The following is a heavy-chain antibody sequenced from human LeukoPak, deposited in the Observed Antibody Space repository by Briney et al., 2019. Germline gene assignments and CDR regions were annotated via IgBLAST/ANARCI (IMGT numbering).Heavy chain of an antibody. CDR1: GYSFTSYW. D-gene: IGHD2-2*01. J-gene: IGHJ4*02. V-gene: IGHV5-51*01. CDR3: ARFSAIVVVPAAMAPGYFDY. CDR2: IYPGDSDT. Sequence: GESLKISCKGSGYSFTSYWIGWVRQMPGKGLEWMGIIYPGDSDTRYSPSFQGQVTISADKSISTAYLRWSSLKASDTAMYYCARFSAIVVVPAAMAPGYFDYWGQGTLVTVSS.